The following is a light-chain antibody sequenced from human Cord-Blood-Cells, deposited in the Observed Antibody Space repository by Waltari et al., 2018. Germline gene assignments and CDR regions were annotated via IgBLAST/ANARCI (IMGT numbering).Light chain of an antibody. J-gene: IGKJ4*01. CDR2: DAT. CDR1: QSISSY. V-gene: IGKV3-11*01. CDR3: QQRSNWPL. Sequence: DIVLTQSPATLSLSPEEGATLSCRASQSISSYSAWYQQKPGQAPRLLIYDATNRATGTPARFSGSGAGTDFTLTSSSLEPEDFAVYYCQQRSNWPLFGGGTKVEIK.